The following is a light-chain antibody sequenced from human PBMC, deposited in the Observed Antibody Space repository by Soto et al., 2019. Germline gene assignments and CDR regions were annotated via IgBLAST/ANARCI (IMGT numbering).Light chain of an antibody. Sequence: IQLTQSPSSLSASVGDRVTITCRASQGISSYLAWYQQKPGKAPKLLIYAASTLHSGVPSRFSGSGSGTDFTLTTSSLQPEDFATYYCQQLNSYPPWTFGQGTKVEIK. CDR3: QQLNSYPPWT. J-gene: IGKJ1*01. CDR2: AAS. CDR1: QGISSY. V-gene: IGKV1-9*01.